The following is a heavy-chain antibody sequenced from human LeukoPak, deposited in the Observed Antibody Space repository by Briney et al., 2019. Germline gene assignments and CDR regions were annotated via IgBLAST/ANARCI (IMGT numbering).Heavy chain of an antibody. CDR2: IYHSGST. CDR1: GDSISSYY. V-gene: IGHV4-59*01. Sequence: SETLSLTCTVSGDSISSYYWSWIRRPPGKRLEWIGYIYHSGSTNYNPSLKSRVTISADTSKYQFSLKLSSVTAADTAVYYCATGYSSTWYYFDYWGQGTLVTVSS. D-gene: IGHD6-13*01. J-gene: IGHJ4*02. CDR3: ATGYSSTWYYFDY.